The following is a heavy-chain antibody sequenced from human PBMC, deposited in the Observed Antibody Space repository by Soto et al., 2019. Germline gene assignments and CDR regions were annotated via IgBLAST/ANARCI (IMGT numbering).Heavy chain of an antibody. D-gene: IGHD6-19*01. Sequence: QVQLVQSGAEVKKPGSSVKVSCKASGGTFSSYAINWVRQAPGQGLEWMGGIIPIFGTADYAQKFQGRVTITADEYTSTAYMELSSLRSEDTAVYYCARAVAGGVYYYYGMDVWGQGTTVTVSS. CDR2: IIPIFGTA. V-gene: IGHV1-69*12. CDR1: GGTFSSYA. CDR3: ARAVAGGVYYYYGMDV. J-gene: IGHJ6*02.